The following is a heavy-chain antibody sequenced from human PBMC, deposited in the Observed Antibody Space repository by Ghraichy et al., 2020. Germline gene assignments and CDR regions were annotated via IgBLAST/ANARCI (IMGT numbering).Heavy chain of an antibody. Sequence: SETLSLTCTVSGGSISSSSYYWGWIRQPPGKGLEWIGSIYYSGSTYYNPSLKSRVTISVDTSKNQFSLKLSSVTAADPAVYYCAGGLYSSSWFFDYWGQGTLVTVSS. D-gene: IGHD6-13*01. CDR3: AGGLYSSSWFFDY. J-gene: IGHJ4*02. V-gene: IGHV4-39*01. CDR1: GGSISSSSYY. CDR2: IYYSGST.